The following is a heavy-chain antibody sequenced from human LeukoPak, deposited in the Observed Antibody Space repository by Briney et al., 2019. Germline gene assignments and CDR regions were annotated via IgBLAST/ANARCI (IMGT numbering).Heavy chain of an antibody. CDR2: INPNSGDT. J-gene: IGHJ3*02. V-gene: IGHV1-2*02. CDR3: VRDGAFDI. Sequence: ASVKVSCKASGYTFTAYYMHWVRQAPGQGLEWMGWINPNSGDTNYAQKFQGRVTMTRDTSITTAYMELSRLRSDDTAVYYCVRDGAFDIWDQGTMVTVSS. CDR1: GYTFTAYY.